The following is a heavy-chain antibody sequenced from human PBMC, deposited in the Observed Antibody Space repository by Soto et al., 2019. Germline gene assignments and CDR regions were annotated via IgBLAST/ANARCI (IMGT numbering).Heavy chain of an antibody. J-gene: IGHJ3*02. CDR2: INPSGGST. CDR1: GNTFTSYY. V-gene: IGHV1-46*01. D-gene: IGHD2-21*01. Sequence: GASVKVSCKASGNTFTSYYMHWVRQAPGQGLEWMGIINPSGGSTYAQKFQGRVSMTRDTSTGTVYMELSSLRSEDTALYYCGIGSWSGEVFDIWGQGTMVTVSS. CDR3: GIGSWSGEVFDI.